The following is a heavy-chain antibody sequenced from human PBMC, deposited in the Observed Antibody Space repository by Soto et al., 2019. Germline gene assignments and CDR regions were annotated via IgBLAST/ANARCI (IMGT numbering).Heavy chain of an antibody. V-gene: IGHV4-34*01. J-gene: IGHJ4*02. D-gene: IGHD5-12*01. CDR3: ARGQEGIVATH. CDR2: VKDGGST. CDR1: GGSLTGYY. Sequence: QVQLQQWGAGLLKPSETLSLTCTVNGGSLTGYYWSWIRQPPGKGLEWIGEVKDGGSTNYSPSLRGRVSISADTSKHPFSRRLNSVTAADAAGYFCARGQEGIVATHWDQGALVTVSS.